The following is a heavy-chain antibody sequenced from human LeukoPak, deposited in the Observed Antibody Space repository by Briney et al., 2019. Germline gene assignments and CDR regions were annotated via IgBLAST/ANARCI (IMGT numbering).Heavy chain of an antibody. Sequence: GGSLRLSCAASGFTVSSNYMSWVHQAPGKGLEWVSVIYSGGSTYYADSVKGRFTISRDNSKNTLYLQMNSLRAEDTAVYYCARNYDFWSGPFDYWGQGTLVTVSS. CDR1: GFTVSSNY. J-gene: IGHJ4*02. D-gene: IGHD3-3*01. CDR3: ARNYDFWSGPFDY. V-gene: IGHV3-66*01. CDR2: IYSGGST.